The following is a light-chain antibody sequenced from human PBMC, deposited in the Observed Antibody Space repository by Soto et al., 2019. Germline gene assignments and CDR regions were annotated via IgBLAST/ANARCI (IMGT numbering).Light chain of an antibody. CDR1: SSDVGGYNY. CDR3: TSYASSSTLGL. J-gene: IGLJ1*01. CDR2: EVS. V-gene: IGLV2-14*03. Sequence: QSALTQPASVSGSPGQSITISCTGTSSDVGGYNYVSWYQQHPGKAPELMIYEVSNRPSGVSNRFSGSKSGNTASLTISGLQAEDEADYYCTSYASSSTLGLFGPGTKLTVL.